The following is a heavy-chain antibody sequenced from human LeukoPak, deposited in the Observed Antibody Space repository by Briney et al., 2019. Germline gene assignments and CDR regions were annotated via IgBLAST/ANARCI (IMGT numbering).Heavy chain of an antibody. CDR3: VRYCSSNTCYTRAVDY. J-gene: IGHJ4*02. CDR1: GYSITSGYN. D-gene: IGHD2-2*02. V-gene: IGHV4-38-2*02. CDR2: IYHSGSA. Sequence: PSETLSLTCTVSGYSITSGYNWAWIRQPPGKVLEWIGSIYHSGSAYYNPSLTSRVTISVDTSENQFSLKLSSVTAADTAVYYCVRYCSSNTCYTRAVDYWGQGTLVTVSS.